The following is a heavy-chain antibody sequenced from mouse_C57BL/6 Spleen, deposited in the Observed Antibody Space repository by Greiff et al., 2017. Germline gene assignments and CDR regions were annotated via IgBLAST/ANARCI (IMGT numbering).Heavy chain of an antibody. V-gene: IGHV1-64*01. D-gene: IGHD2-5*01. CDR1: GYTFTSYW. CDR3: ARRGYSNPAWFAY. Sequence: QVQLQQPGAELVKPGASVKLSCKASGYTFTSYWMHWVKQRPGQGLEWIGMIHPNSGSTNYNETFKSKATLTVDKSSSTAYMQLSSLTSEDSAVYYCARRGYSNPAWFAYWGQGTLVTVSA. CDR2: IHPNSGST. J-gene: IGHJ3*01.